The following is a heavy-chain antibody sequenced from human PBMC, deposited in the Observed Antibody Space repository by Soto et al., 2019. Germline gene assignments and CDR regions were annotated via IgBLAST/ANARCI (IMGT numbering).Heavy chain of an antibody. Sequence: SETLSLTCTVSGGSISSYYWSWIRQPPGKGLEWIGYIYYSGSTNYNPSLKSRVTISVDTSKNQFSLKLSSVTAADTAVYYCARTYYDSSGYFDYWGQGTLVTVSS. CDR2: IYYSGST. J-gene: IGHJ4*02. D-gene: IGHD3-22*01. CDR3: ARTYYDSSGYFDY. CDR1: GGSISSYY. V-gene: IGHV4-59*08.